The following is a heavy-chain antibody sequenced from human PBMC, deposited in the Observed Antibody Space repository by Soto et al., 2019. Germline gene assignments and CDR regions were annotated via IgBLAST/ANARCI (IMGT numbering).Heavy chain of an antibody. V-gene: IGHV3-30*19. Sequence: QVQLVESGGGVVQPGTSLSLYCAASGFRFKSFVMHWVRQAPGKGLEWVAFTSYDGNNKDYGDSVKGRFTVSRDNSQNTLHLQMDFLRPEDTALYYCARWGTTGGFDLWGQGTLVSVSS. J-gene: IGHJ4*02. D-gene: IGHD3-16*01. CDR1: GFRFKSFV. CDR3: ARWGTTGGFDL. CDR2: TSYDGNNK.